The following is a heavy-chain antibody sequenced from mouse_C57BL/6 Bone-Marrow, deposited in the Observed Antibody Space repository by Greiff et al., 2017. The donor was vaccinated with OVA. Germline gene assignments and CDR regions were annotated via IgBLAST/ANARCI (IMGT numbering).Heavy chain of an antibody. D-gene: IGHD2-1*01. CDR1: GYTFTDYY. V-gene: IGHV1-77*01. Sequence: QVQPQQSGAELVKPGASVKISCKASGYTFTDYYINWVKQRPGQGLEWIGKIGPGSGSSYYNEKFKGKATLTADKSSSTAYMQLSSLTSEGAADYFGARYGKYCWYFDVWGTGTTVTVSS. CDR2: IGPGSGSS. CDR3: ARYGKYCWYFDV. J-gene: IGHJ1*03.